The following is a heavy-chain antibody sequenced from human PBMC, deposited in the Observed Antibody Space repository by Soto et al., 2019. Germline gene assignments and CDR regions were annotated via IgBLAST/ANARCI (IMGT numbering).Heavy chain of an antibody. D-gene: IGHD6-19*01. Sequence: VQLVESGGGVVQPGRSLRLSCAASGFTFSDYAMHWVRQAPGKGLEWVAVVSHDGRNTHYADSVKGRFTISRDSSKNTVSLEMTSLRAEDTAVYYCSKGGRQWLVTSDFNYWGQGSLVTVSS. CDR2: VSHDGRNT. J-gene: IGHJ4*02. V-gene: IGHV3-30*18. CDR3: SKGGRQWLVTSDFNY. CDR1: GFTFSDYA.